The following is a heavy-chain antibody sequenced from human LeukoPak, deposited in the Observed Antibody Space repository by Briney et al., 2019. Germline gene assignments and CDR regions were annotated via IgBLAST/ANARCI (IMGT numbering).Heavy chain of an antibody. CDR3: ARDYSSMSAGTIFGVVIYYYYGMDV. J-gene: IGHJ6*02. Sequence: PGGSLSLSCAASGFTFSSYGMHWVRQAPGKGLEWVAVIWYDGSNKYYADSVKGRFTISRDNSKNTLYLQMNSLRAEDTAVYYCARDYSSMSAGTIFGVVIYYYYGMDVWGQGTTVTVSS. CDR2: IWYDGSNK. D-gene: IGHD3-3*01. CDR1: GFTFSSYG. V-gene: IGHV3-33*01.